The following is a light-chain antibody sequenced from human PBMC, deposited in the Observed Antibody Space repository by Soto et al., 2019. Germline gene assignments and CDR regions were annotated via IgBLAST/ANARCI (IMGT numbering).Light chain of an antibody. V-gene: IGLV2-8*01. Sequence: QSALTQPPSASGSPGQSVTISCTGTSSDVGGYNYVSWYQQHPGKAPKLMIYEVSKRPSGVPDRFSGSKSGNMASLTVSGLQAEDEADYYCSSYAGSNNGLYVFGTGTKVTVL. CDR1: SSDVGGYNY. J-gene: IGLJ1*01. CDR2: EVS. CDR3: SSYAGSNNGLYV.